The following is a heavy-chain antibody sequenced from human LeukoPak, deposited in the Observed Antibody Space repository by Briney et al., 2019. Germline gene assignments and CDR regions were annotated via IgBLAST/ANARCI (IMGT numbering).Heavy chain of an antibody. D-gene: IGHD2-21*02. Sequence: PGGSLRLSCAASGFTFSSYAMSWVRQAPGKGLEWVSAISGSGGSTYYADSVKGRFTTSRDNSKSTLYLQMNSLRAEDTAVYYRAKDDPYCGGDCYSPLHFDYWGQGTLVTVSS. V-gene: IGHV3-23*01. CDR1: GFTFSSYA. J-gene: IGHJ4*02. CDR2: ISGSGGST. CDR3: AKDDPYCGGDCYSPLHFDY.